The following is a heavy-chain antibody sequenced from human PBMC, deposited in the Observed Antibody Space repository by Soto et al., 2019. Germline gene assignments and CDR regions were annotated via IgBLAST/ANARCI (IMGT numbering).Heavy chain of an antibody. CDR3: ARDRYYDSSGYIDY. V-gene: IGHV1-69*01. D-gene: IGHD3-22*01. J-gene: IGHJ4*02. CDR1: GGTFSSYA. Sequence: QVQLVQSGAEVKKPGSSVKVSCKASGGTFSSYAISWVRQAPGQGLEWMGGIIPIVGTANYAQKFQGRVTITADESTSTAYVEENSLRSEDTAVYYCARDRYYDSSGYIDYWGQGTLVTVSS. CDR2: IIPIVGTA.